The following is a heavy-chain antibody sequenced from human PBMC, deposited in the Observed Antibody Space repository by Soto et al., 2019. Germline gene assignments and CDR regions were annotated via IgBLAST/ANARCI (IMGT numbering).Heavy chain of an antibody. V-gene: IGHV3-30*03. CDR3: ARLYSGYDRAYYYYGMDV. J-gene: IGHJ6*02. CDR2: ISYDGSNK. CDR1: GFTFSSYG. Sequence: GGSLRLSCAASGFTFSSYGMHWVRQAPGKGLEWVAVISYDGSNKYYADSVKGRFTISRDNSKNTLYLQMNSLRAEDTAVYYCARLYSGYDRAYYYYGMDVWGQGTTVTVSS. D-gene: IGHD5-12*01.